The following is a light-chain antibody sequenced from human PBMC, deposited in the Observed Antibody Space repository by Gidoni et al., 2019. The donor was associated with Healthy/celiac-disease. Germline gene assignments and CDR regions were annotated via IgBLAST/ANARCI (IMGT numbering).Light chain of an antibody. CDR2: ELS. J-gene: IGLJ2*01. CDR3: CAYAGSSV. Sequence: QSALTQSRSVSGSPGQSVTISCTRTSSDVGGYNYVSWYQQHPGKAPKLMIYELSKRPSWVPDRCSGAKSGNTASLTISGLQAEEEADYYCCAYAGSSVFGGGTKLTVL. V-gene: IGLV2-11*01. CDR1: SSDVGGYNY.